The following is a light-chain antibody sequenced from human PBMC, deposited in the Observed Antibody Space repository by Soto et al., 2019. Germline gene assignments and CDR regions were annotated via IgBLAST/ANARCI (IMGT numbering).Light chain of an antibody. CDR1: SSDVGGYDY. V-gene: IGLV2-14*03. Sequence: ALTQPASVSGSPGQSITISCSGTSSDVGGYDYVSWYQQHPGKAPKLMIFDVNNRPSGVSDRFSGSKSGNTASLTISGLQDEDEADYYCKSYTKSSTYVFGTGTKVTVL. CDR2: DVN. CDR3: KSYTKSSTYV. J-gene: IGLJ1*01.